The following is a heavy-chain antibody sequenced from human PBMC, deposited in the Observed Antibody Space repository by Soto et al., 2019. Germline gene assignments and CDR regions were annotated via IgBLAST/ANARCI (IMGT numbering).Heavy chain of an antibody. D-gene: IGHD3-22*01. CDR2: IIPIFGTA. CDR3: ASTYYYDSSGNYYFDY. Sequence: SVKVSCKASGGTFSSYAISWVRQTPGQGLEWMGGIIPIFGTANYAQKFQGRVTITADESTSTAYMELSSLRSEDTAVYYCASTYYYDSSGNYYFDYWGQGTLVTVSS. V-gene: IGHV1-69*13. J-gene: IGHJ4*02. CDR1: GGTFSSYA.